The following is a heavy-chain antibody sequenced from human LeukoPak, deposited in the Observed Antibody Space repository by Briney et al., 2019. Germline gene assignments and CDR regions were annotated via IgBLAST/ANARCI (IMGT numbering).Heavy chain of an antibody. V-gene: IGHV1-2*02. J-gene: IGHJ4*02. D-gene: IGHD3-22*01. CDR3: ARAAFDSDYDISGFYNY. Sequence: ASVKVSCKTSGYTFSDYYLHWVRQAPGQGLEWMGWINPNNGDTNSARKFQGRVTLTRDTSINTAYMELSRLSSDDAAVYFCARAAFDSDYDISGFYNYWGQGTLVTVSS. CDR1: GYTFSDYY. CDR2: INPNNGDT.